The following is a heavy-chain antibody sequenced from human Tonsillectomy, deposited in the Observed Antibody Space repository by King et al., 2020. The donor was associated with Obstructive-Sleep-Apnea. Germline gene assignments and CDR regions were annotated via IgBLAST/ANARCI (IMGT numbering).Heavy chain of an antibody. CDR1: GYTFTSYY. D-gene: IGHD3-3*01. Sequence: QLVQSGAEVKKPGASVKVSCKASGYTFTSYYMHWVRQAPGQGLEWMGIINPRNGGTNYAQKFQGRVTMTRDTSTSTVYMELSSLRSDDTAVYYCARRNTITIFGVVKHDAFDIWGQGTMVTVSS. CDR3: ARRNTITIFGVVKHDAFDI. J-gene: IGHJ3*02. V-gene: IGHV1-46*01. CDR2: INPRNGGT.